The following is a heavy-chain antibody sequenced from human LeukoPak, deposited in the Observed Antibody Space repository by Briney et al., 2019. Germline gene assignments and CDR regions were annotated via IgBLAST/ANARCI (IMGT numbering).Heavy chain of an antibody. CDR2: IYPGDSDT. CDR1: GYSFTSYW. D-gene: IGHD6-6*01. V-gene: IGHV5-51*01. Sequence: PGESLKISCKGSGYSFTSYWIGWVRQMPGKGLEWMGIIYPGDSDTRYSPSFQGQVTISADKSISTAYLQWSSLKASDTAMYYCARGRRIAARPDAFDIWGQGTMVTVSS. CDR3: ARGRRIAARPDAFDI. J-gene: IGHJ3*02.